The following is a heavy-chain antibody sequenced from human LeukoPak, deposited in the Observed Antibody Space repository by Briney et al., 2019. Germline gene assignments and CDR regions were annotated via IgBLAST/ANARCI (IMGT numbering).Heavy chain of an antibody. CDR3: ASHCSGGSCYYYYYYGMDV. V-gene: IGHV4-39*01. J-gene: IGHJ6*02. Sequence: PSETLSHTCTVSGGSISSSSYYWGWIRQPPGKGLEWIGSIYYSGSTYYNPSLKSRVTISVDTSKNQFSLKLSSVTAADTAVYYCASHCSGGSCYYYYYYGMDVWGQGTTVTVSS. D-gene: IGHD2-15*01. CDR1: GGSISSSSYY. CDR2: IYYSGST.